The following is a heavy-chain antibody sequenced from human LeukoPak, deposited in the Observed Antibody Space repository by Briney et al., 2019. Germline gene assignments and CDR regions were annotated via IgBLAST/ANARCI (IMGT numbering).Heavy chain of an antibody. CDR3: AREYNWKQEGAFDI. CDR1: GFTFSSYE. J-gene: IGHJ3*02. D-gene: IGHD1-20*01. Sequence: GGSLRLSCAASGFTFSSYEMNWVRQAPGKGLVWVSYISSSGSTIYYADSVKGRFTISRDNAKNSLYLQMNSLRAEDTAVYYCAREYNWKQEGAFDIWGQGTMVTVSS. V-gene: IGHV3-48*03. CDR2: ISSSGSTI.